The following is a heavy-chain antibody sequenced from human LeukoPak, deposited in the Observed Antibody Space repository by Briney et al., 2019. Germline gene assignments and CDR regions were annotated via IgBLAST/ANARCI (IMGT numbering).Heavy chain of an antibody. J-gene: IGHJ6*02. Sequence: GGSLRLSCAASGFTFSDYYMSWIRQAPGKGLEWVSYISSSGSTIYYADSVKGRFTISRDNAKNSLYLQMNSLRAEDTAVYYCARDLWFGESQGYYYGMDVWDQGTTVTVSS. CDR2: ISSSGSTI. D-gene: IGHD3-10*01. CDR1: GFTFSDYY. CDR3: ARDLWFGESQGYYYGMDV. V-gene: IGHV3-11*01.